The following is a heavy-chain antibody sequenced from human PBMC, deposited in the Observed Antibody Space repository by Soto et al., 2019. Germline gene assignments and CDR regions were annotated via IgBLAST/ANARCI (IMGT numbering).Heavy chain of an antibody. V-gene: IGHV3-33*01. D-gene: IGHD1-26*01. CDR2: IWYDGSNK. Sequence: QVQVVESGGGVVQPGRSLRLSCTASGFTFSGHAMHWVRQPPGKGLEWVAQIWYDGSNKYYADSVKGRFTISRDNSKNTLYMQRDSLRVEDTAVYYCGRDWETLAPYALDAGGQGASVSVSS. CDR1: GFTFSGHA. J-gene: IGHJ6*02. CDR3: GRDWETLAPYALDA.